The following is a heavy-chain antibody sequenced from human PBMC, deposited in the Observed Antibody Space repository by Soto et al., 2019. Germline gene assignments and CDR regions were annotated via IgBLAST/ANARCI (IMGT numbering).Heavy chain of an antibody. CDR3: ARLQPYGDLFNYYGMDV. D-gene: IGHD4-17*01. V-gene: IGHV5-51*01. CDR1: GYRFTTYW. Sequence: PGESLKISCEGSGYRFTTYWIAWVRQMSGKGLEWMGIIYPDDSDIRYSPSFQGQVTISADKSISTAYVQWSSLKASDTAMYYCARLQPYGDLFNYYGMDVWGQGTTVTVSS. J-gene: IGHJ6*02. CDR2: IYPDDSDI.